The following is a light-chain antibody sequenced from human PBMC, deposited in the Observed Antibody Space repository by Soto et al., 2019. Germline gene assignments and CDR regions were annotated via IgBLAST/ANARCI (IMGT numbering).Light chain of an antibody. Sequence: EIVMTQSPATLSVSPGERATLSCRASQSVSSNLAWYQQKPGQAPRLLIYGTSTRATGIPARFRGSGSGTEVTLTISSLQSEDFAVYYCQQYTNWPPWTFGQGTKVEIK. CDR1: QSVSSN. CDR3: QQYTNWPPWT. J-gene: IGKJ1*01. V-gene: IGKV3-15*01. CDR2: GTS.